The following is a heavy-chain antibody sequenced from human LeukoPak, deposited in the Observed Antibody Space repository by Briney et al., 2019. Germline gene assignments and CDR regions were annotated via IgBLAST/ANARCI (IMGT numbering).Heavy chain of an antibody. Sequence: GGSLRLSCAASGFTFSSYAISWVRQAPGKGLEWVSAISGSGGSTYYADSVKGRFTISRDNSKNTLYLQMNSLRAEDTAVYYCAKDPRSFVGRPPDSWGQGTLATVSS. J-gene: IGHJ4*02. V-gene: IGHV3-23*01. CDR1: GFTFSSYA. D-gene: IGHD2-15*01. CDR3: AKDPRSFVGRPPDS. CDR2: ISGSGGST.